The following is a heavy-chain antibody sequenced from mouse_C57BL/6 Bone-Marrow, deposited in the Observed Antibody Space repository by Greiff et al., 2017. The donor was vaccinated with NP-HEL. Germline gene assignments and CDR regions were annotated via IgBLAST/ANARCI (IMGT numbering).Heavy chain of an antibody. Sequence: VQLQQSGAELVRPGSSVKISCKTSGYTFTSYGINWVKQRPGQGLEWIGYIYLGYGYTEYNEKFKGKATLTSDTSSSTAYMQLSSLTSEDSAIYVWADGRGNYWGQGTTLTVSS. V-gene: IGHV1-58*01. CDR3: ADGRGNY. J-gene: IGHJ2*01. CDR1: GYTFTSYG. D-gene: IGHD1-1*01. CDR2: IYLGYGYT.